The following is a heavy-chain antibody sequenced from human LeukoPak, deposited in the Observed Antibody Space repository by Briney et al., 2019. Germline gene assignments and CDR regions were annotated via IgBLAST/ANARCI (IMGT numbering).Heavy chain of an antibody. Sequence: KPSETLSLTCAVSGYSISSGYYWGWIRQSPGKGLEWIATTFHSGSIYYNPSLKSRVTLSVDTSKNQFSLRLNSVTAADTALYYCARMGVSYYYDSSTYYPTAFDVWGQGTMVSVSS. CDR2: TFHSGSI. J-gene: IGHJ3*01. CDR3: ARMGVSYYYDSSTYYPTAFDV. CDR1: GYSISSGYY. V-gene: IGHV4-38-2*01. D-gene: IGHD3-22*01.